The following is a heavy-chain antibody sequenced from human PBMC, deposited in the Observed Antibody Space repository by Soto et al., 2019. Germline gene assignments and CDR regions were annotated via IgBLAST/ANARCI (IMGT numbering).Heavy chain of an antibody. Sequence: ASVKVSCKASGYTFTGYYMHWVRQAPGQGLGWMGWINPNSGGTNYAQKFQGRVTMTRDTSISTAYMELSRLRSDDTAVYYCARVEYSYGYDGMDVWGQGTTVTVSS. D-gene: IGHD5-18*01. CDR2: INPNSGGT. V-gene: IGHV1-2*02. J-gene: IGHJ6*02. CDR1: GYTFTGYY. CDR3: ARVEYSYGYDGMDV.